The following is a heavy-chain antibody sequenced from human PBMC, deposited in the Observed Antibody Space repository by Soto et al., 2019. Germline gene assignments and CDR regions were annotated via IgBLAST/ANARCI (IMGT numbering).Heavy chain of an antibody. CDR1: GGTFSSYR. V-gene: IGHV1-69*01. Sequence: QVQLVQSGAEVKKPGSSVKVSCKASGGTFSSYRINWVRQAPGQGLEWVGGIVPIYRTADYAQKFQGRVTINADESARTYYMELRSLKSQDTAVYYCVRDSGAKLSSSWGQGTLVTVSS. CDR2: IVPIYRTA. J-gene: IGHJ4*02. D-gene: IGHD6-13*01. CDR3: VRDSGAKLSSS.